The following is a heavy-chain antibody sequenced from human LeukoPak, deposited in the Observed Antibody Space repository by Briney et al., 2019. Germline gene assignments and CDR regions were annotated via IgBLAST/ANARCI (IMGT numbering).Heavy chain of an antibody. CDR2: ISYDGGNK. J-gene: IGHJ5*02. Sequence: GGSLRLSCEASGFTFSNYAMHWVRQAPGKGLEWVAVISYDGGNKYYADTVKGRFTISRDNSKNTLYLQMNSLRAEDTAVYYCARGLGGYVSWFDPWGQGTPVTVSS. CDR3: ARGLGGYVSWFDP. D-gene: IGHD1-26*01. V-gene: IGHV3-30*14. CDR1: GFTFSNYA.